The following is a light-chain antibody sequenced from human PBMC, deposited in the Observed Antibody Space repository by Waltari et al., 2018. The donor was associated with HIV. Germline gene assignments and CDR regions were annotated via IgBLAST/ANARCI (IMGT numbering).Light chain of an antibody. J-gene: IGKJ1*01. Sequence: EIVMTQSPATLSVSPGDRATLSCRASQSVSSNLAWYQQKPGQAPRLLISGASIRATGIPARFSGSGSWTEFTLTISSLQSEDFAFYYCQHYNNWPRTFGQGTKVEIK. CDR2: GAS. CDR1: QSVSSN. V-gene: IGKV3-15*01. CDR3: QHYNNWPRT.